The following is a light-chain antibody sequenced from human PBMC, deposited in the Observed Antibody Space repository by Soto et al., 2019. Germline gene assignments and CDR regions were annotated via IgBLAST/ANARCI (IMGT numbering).Light chain of an antibody. CDR2: DVS. CDR1: QTLLHSNGKTY. V-gene: IGKV2D-29*01. CDR3: LQSLQFPLT. Sequence: DIVMTQTPLSLSVTPGQSASISCKSSQTLLHSNGKTYLYWYLQKAGQPPQLLIYDVSNRFSGVPDRFSVSGSGTDFTLKISRVEAEDVGVYYCLQSLQFPLTFGGGTKVEIK. J-gene: IGKJ4*01.